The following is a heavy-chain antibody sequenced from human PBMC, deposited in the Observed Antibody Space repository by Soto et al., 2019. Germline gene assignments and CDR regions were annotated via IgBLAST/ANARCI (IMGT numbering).Heavy chain of an antibody. CDR2: IIPIFRTP. CDR3: ARDKDREQLGGNYYYTLDV. V-gene: IGHV1-69*12. CDR1: GDTFDTFA. Sequence: QVQLVQSGAEVVKPGSSVKVSCKASGDTFDTFAISWVRQAPGQGLEWMGGIIPIFRTPDYGQKFQGRVTITEYESTSTAYMELSSLRSEDTAMYYCARDKDREQLGGNYYYTLDVWGQGTTVTVSS. J-gene: IGHJ6*02. D-gene: IGHD1-1*01.